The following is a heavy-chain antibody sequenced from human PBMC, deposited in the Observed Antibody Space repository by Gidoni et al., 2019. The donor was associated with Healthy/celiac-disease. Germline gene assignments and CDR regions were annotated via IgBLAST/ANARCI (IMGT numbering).Heavy chain of an antibody. D-gene: IGHD3-3*01. V-gene: IGHV5-51*01. CDR1: GSSFTSYW. Sequence: EVQLVQSGAEVKKPGESLKISCKGSGSSFTSYWSVWVRQMPGTGLEWMGIIYPGDSDTRYSPSFQGQVTISADKSISTAYLQWSSLKASDTAMYYCARLGSGLRFLEWLPSNWFDPWGQGTLVTVSS. CDR3: ARLGSGLRFLEWLPSNWFDP. J-gene: IGHJ5*02. CDR2: IYPGDSDT.